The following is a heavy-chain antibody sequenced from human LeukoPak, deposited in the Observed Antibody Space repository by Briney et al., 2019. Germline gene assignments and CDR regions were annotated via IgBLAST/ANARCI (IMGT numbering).Heavy chain of an antibody. Sequence: SETLSLTCAVYGGSFSGYYWSWIRQPPGKGLEWIGEINHSGSTNYNPSLKSRVTISVDTSKNQFSLKLSSVTAADTAVYYCARQGVIAVAGREYFDYWGQGTLVTVSS. CDR1: GGSFSGYY. J-gene: IGHJ4*02. D-gene: IGHD6-19*01. V-gene: IGHV4-34*01. CDR2: INHSGST. CDR3: ARQGVIAVAGREYFDY.